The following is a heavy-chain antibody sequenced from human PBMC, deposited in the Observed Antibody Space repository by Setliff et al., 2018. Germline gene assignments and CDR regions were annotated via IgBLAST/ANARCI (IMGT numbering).Heavy chain of an antibody. V-gene: IGHV1-2*04. CDR1: GYTFTGYY. CDR3: ARSDHLVVDGFDV. J-gene: IGHJ3*01. CDR2: INPNSGGT. Sequence: ASVKVSCKASGYTFTGYYMHWVRQAPGQGLEWMGRINPNSGGTNLAQKFQGWVSMTRDTSITTAYMEFSRLTSDDMAVYFCARSDHLVVDGFDVWGQGTMVTVSS.